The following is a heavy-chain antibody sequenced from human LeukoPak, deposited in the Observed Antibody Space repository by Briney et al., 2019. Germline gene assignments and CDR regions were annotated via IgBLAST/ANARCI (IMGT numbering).Heavy chain of an antibody. D-gene: IGHD3-10*01. Sequence: SQTLSLTCTVSADSLSSGGHYWAWIRQLPGRGLESIGFIHHSGSSRHNPSLKDRVAISVDASRKQFALRLSSVTAADTAIYYCARGGNRFGGFYFDYWGQGIQVIVSS. J-gene: IGHJ4*02. CDR1: ADSLSSGGHY. CDR3: ARGGNRFGGFYFDY. CDR2: IHHSGSS. V-gene: IGHV4-31*03.